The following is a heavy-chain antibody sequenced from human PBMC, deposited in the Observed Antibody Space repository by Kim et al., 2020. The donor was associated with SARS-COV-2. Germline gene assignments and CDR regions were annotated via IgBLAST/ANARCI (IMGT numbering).Heavy chain of an antibody. J-gene: IGHJ4*02. D-gene: IGHD3-9*01. Sequence: ASVKVSCKASGYTFTSYYMHWVRQAPGQGLEWMGIINPSGGSTSYAQKFQGRVTMTRDTSTSTVYMELSSLRSEDTAVYYCARVCGGEKYYDILTGEQYYFDYWGQGTLVTVSS. CDR3: ARVCGGEKYYDILTGEQYYFDY. CDR2: INPSGGST. CDR1: GYTFTSYY. V-gene: IGHV1-46*01.